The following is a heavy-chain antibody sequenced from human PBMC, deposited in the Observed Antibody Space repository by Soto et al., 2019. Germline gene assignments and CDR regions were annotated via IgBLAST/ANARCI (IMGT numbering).Heavy chain of an antibody. CDR1: GGSISSSSYY. CDR3: ARVLPQLLNQTNWFDP. V-gene: IGHV4-39*07. D-gene: IGHD6-6*01. CDR2: IYYSGST. Sequence: PSETLSLTCTVSGGSISSSSYYWGWIRQPPGKGLEWIGSIYYSGSTYYNPSLKSRVTISVDTSKNQFSLKLSSVTAADTAVYYCARVLPQLLNQTNWFDPWGQGTLVTVSS. J-gene: IGHJ5*02.